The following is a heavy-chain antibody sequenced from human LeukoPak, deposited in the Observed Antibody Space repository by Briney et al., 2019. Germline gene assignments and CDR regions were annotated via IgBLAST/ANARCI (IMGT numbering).Heavy chain of an antibody. CDR1: GFTFSDFP. J-gene: IGHJ4*02. CDR3: ATYRQIQVPFEF. CDR2: IFPSSVEI. D-gene: IGHD5-18*01. Sequence: GGSLRLSCAASGFTFSDFPMIWVGQAPGKGRGWVSTIFPSSVEIHYPDSVKGRFTISRDNSRSTLSLQMDSLRAEDTATYYCATYRQIQVPFEFWGQGTLVTVSS. V-gene: IGHV3-23*01.